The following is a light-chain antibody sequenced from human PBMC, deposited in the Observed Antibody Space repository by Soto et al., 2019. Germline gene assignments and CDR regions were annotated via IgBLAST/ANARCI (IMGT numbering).Light chain of an antibody. V-gene: IGKV3-20*01. J-gene: IGKJ2*01. Sequence: ESGLTQSPGTLSLSPGERATLSCRASQSVSSSYLAWYQQKPGQAPRLLIYGASSRATGIPDRFSGSGSGTDFTLTISRLQPEDVAVYYCQKYGSAPYTFGQGTRLEI. CDR1: QSVSSSY. CDR2: GAS. CDR3: QKYGSAPYT.